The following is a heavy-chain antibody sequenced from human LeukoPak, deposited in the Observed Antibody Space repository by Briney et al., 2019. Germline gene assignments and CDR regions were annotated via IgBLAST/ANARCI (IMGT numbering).Heavy chain of an antibody. CDR3: AREPPAATGFDY. CDR2: IYYSGST. V-gene: IGHV4-59*01. CDR1: GGSISSYY. J-gene: IGHJ4*02. D-gene: IGHD2-2*01. Sequence: PSETLSLTCTVSGGSISSYYWSWIRQPPGKGLEWIGYIYYSGSTNYNPSLKSRVTISVDTSKNQFSLNLNSVPAADTAVYYCAREPPAATGFDYWGQGTPVTVSS.